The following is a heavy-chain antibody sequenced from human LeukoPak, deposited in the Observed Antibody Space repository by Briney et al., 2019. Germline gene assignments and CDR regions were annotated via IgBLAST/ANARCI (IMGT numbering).Heavy chain of an antibody. J-gene: IGHJ5*02. Sequence: ASVKASCKASGGSFSSYAISWVRQAPGQGLEWMGGIIPIFGTANYAQKFQGRVTITTDESTSTAYMELSSLRSEDTAVYYCAYSNSNWFDPWGQGTLVTVSS. D-gene: IGHD4-11*01. CDR1: GGSFSSYA. V-gene: IGHV1-69*05. CDR2: IIPIFGTA. CDR3: AYSNSNWFDP.